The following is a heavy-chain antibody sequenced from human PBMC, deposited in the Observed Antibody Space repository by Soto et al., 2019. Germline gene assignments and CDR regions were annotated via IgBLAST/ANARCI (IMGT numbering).Heavy chain of an antibody. D-gene: IGHD3-10*01. J-gene: IGHJ4*02. CDR1: GYNFMPYG. Sequence: ASVKVSCKASGYNFMPYGVNWVRQAPGQGLEWMGWISPWKGNTNYAQSFQGRVTMTTDTSTSTAYMELRSLTSDDTAVYYCARDLDPSGGYYFDFWGQGTLVIVS. CDR3: ARDLDPSGGYYFDF. CDR2: ISPWKGNT. V-gene: IGHV1-18*04.